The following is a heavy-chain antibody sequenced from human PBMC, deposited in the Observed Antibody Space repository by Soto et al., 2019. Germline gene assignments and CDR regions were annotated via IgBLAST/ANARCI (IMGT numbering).Heavy chain of an antibody. J-gene: IGHJ5*02. CDR1: GGSISSSSYY. Sequence: SETLSLTCTVSGGSISSSSYYWGWIRQPPGKGLEWIGSIYYSGSTYYNPSLKSRVTISVDTSKNQFSLKLSSVTAADTAVYYCARRASSSWVWFDPRGQGTMVTVSS. D-gene: IGHD6-13*01. CDR2: IYYSGST. CDR3: ARRASSSWVWFDP. V-gene: IGHV4-39*01.